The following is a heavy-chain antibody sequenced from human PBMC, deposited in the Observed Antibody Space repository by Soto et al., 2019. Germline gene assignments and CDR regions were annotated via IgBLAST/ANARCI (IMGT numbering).Heavy chain of an antibody. CDR2: IGEGGFST. D-gene: IGHD3-16*01. Sequence: PGGSLRLSCAASGFTFNTYAMSWVRQAPGKGLEWVSVIGEGGFSTQYAASVKGRFTISRDNSKNMLYLQMNSLRSDDTAVYYCARDSITRVSSDVPGMDVWGQGATVTVSS. CDR1: GFTFNTYA. J-gene: IGHJ6*02. CDR3: ARDSITRVSSDVPGMDV. V-gene: IGHV3-23*01.